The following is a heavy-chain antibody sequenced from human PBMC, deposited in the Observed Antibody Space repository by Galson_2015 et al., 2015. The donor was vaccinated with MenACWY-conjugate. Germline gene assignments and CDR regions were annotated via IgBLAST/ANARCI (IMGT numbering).Heavy chain of an antibody. Sequence: SLRLSCAASGFTFSSYGMHWVRQAPGKGLEWVAVISYDGSNKYYADSVKGRFTISRDNSKNTLYLQMNSLRAEDTAVYYCAKGADGSGWVGYYCYGMDVWGQGTTVTVS. D-gene: IGHD6-19*01. CDR2: ISYDGSNK. J-gene: IGHJ6*02. CDR3: AKGADGSGWVGYYCYGMDV. CDR1: GFTFSSYG. V-gene: IGHV3-30*18.